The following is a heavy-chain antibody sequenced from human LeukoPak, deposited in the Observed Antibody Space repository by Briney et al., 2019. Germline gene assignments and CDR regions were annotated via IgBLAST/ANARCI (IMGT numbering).Heavy chain of an antibody. CDR3: AKDMSVVPAALDY. CDR1: GFTFDDYA. CDR2: ISWNSGSI. J-gene: IGHJ4*02. D-gene: IGHD2-2*01. Sequence: SLRLSCAASGFTFDDYAMHWVRQAPWKGLEWVSGISWNSGSIGYADSVKGRFTISRDNAKNSLYLQMNSLRAEDTALYYCAKDMSVVPAALDYWGQGTLVTVSS. V-gene: IGHV3-9*01.